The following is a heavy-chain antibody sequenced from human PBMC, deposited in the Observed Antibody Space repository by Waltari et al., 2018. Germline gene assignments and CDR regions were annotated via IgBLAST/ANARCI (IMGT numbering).Heavy chain of an antibody. V-gene: IGHV3-21*04. CDR2: ISSSSSYI. Sequence: EVQLVESGGGLVKPGGSLRLSCAASGFTFSSYSMNWFRQAPGKGLEWVSSISSSSSYIYYADSVKGRFTISRDNSKNTLYLQMNSLRAEDTAVYYCAKGGVEMATILDYWGQGTLVTVSS. CDR3: AKGGVEMATILDY. CDR1: GFTFSSYS. J-gene: IGHJ4*02. D-gene: IGHD5-12*01.